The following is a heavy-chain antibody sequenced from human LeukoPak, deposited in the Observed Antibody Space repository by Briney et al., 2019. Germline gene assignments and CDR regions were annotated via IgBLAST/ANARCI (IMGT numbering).Heavy chain of an antibody. D-gene: IGHD6-19*01. CDR2: ISYDGSKK. J-gene: IGHJ4*02. V-gene: IGHV3-30*18. Sequence: GGSLRLSCAGSWFTFNSYGLHWVRQAPGKGLEWVAVISYDGSKKYYVDSVNGRFTISRDNSKSTLYLQMNSLRAEDTAVYYCAKDIGVPALDYWGQGTLVTVSS. CDR1: WFTFNSYG. CDR3: AKDIGVPALDY.